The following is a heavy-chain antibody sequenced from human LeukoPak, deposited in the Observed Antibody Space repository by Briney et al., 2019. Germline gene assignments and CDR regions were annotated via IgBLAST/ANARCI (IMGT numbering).Heavy chain of an antibody. CDR3: AKEVPATDYYDSSGYGLLYY. D-gene: IGHD3-22*01. J-gene: IGHJ4*02. Sequence: GGSLRLSCAASGFTFSSYAMSWVRQAPGKGLEWVSAISGSGGSTYYADSVKGRFTISRDNSKNTLYLQMNSLRAEDTAVYYCAKEVPATDYYDSSGYGLLYYWGQGTLVTVSS. V-gene: IGHV3-23*01. CDR1: GFTFSSYA. CDR2: ISGSGGST.